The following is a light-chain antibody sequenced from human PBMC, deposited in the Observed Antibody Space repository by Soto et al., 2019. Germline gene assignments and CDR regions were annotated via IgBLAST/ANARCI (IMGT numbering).Light chain of an antibody. J-gene: IGKJ1*01. V-gene: IGKV1-5*03. CDR2: KAS. CDR1: QSISTS. CDR3: QHCDSYWT. Sequence: DIQMTQSPSTLSASVGDRVTITCRASQSISTSLAWYQQKPGKAPKVLIYKASSLESGVPSRFRGSGSGTEFTITISSLQTDAFATYYCQHCDSYWTFGQGTKVEIK.